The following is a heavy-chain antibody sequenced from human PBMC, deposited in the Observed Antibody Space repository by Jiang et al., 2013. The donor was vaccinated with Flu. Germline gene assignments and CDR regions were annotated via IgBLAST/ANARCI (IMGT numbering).Heavy chain of an antibody. V-gene: IGHV1-46*01. J-gene: IGHJ1*01. D-gene: IGHD2-2*01. CDR3: ARVGLGSSTEDVSFQH. CDR2: INPSGGST. Sequence: GIINPSGGSTSYAQKFQGRVTMTRDTSTSTVYMELSSLRSEDTAVYYCARVGLGSSTEDVSFQHWGQGTLVTVSS.